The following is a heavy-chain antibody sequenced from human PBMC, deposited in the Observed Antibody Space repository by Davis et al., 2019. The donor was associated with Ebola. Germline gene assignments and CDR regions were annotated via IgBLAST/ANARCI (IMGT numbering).Heavy chain of an antibody. CDR3: AGIATTGLNWFDP. J-gene: IGHJ5*02. CDR2: IRYDGSDK. V-gene: IGHV3-30*02. D-gene: IGHD6-13*01. Sequence: GESLKISCAASGFTFSSYGMHWVRQAPGKGLEWVSLIRYDGSDKYYADSVKGRFTISRDNSKNTLFLQMNSLRAEDTAVYYCAGIATTGLNWFDPWGQGTLVTVSS. CDR1: GFTFSSYG.